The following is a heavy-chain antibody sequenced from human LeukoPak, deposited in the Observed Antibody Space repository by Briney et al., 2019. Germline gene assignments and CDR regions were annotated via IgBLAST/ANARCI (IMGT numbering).Heavy chain of an antibody. J-gene: IGHJ4*02. Sequence: PSETLSLTCVVYGGSFSGYYWSWIRQPPGKGLEWIGEINHSGSTNYNPSLKSRVTISVDTSKNQFSLKLSSVTAADTAVYYCARGVGYCSGGSCYLFDYWGQGTLVTVSS. CDR1: GGSFSGYY. D-gene: IGHD2-15*01. V-gene: IGHV4-34*01. CDR2: INHSGST. CDR3: ARGVGYCSGGSCYLFDY.